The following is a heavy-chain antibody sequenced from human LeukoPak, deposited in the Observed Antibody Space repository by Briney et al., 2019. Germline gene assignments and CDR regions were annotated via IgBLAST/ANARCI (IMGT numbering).Heavy chain of an antibody. CDR2: IYSGAGT. Sequence: GGSLRLSCAASGFTVSSNYMRWVRQAPGKGLQWVSVIYSGAGTYYADSVKGRFTISRDNSKNTLYLQMNSLRAEDSAVCFCASQLLNPYSFDHWGQGTLVTVSS. V-gene: IGHV3-53*01. D-gene: IGHD2-2*02. CDR3: ASQLLNPYSFDH. CDR1: GFTVSSNY. J-gene: IGHJ4*02.